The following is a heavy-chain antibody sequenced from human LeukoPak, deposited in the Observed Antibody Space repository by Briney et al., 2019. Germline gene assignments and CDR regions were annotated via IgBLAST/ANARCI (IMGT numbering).Heavy chain of an antibody. CDR2: IKQDGSEK. CDR3: ARGLSSDDFWSGYQYFDY. Sequence: GGSLRLSCAASGFTFSSYWMSWVRQAPGKGLEWVANIKQDGSEKYYVDSVKGRFTISRDNPKNSLYLQMNSLRAEDTAVYYCARGLSSDDFWSGYQYFDYWGQGTLVTVSS. CDR1: GFTFSSYW. D-gene: IGHD3-3*01. J-gene: IGHJ4*02. V-gene: IGHV3-7*01.